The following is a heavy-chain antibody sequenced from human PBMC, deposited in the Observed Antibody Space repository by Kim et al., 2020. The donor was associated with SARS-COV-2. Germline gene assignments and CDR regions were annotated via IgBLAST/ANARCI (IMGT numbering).Heavy chain of an antibody. Sequence: GGSLRLSCAASGFTFSSYWMSWVRQAPGKGLEWVANIKQDGSEKYYVDSVKGRFTISRDNAKNSLYLQMNSLRAEDTAVYYCARDISPYYDSRARSKFDYWGQGTLVTVSS. CDR2: IKQDGSEK. J-gene: IGHJ4*02. V-gene: IGHV3-7*01. D-gene: IGHD3-22*01. CDR3: ARDISPYYDSRARSKFDY. CDR1: GFTFSSYW.